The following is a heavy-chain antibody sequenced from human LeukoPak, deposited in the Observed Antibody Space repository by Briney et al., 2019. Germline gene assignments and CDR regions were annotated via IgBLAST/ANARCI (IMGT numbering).Heavy chain of an antibody. CDR3: AREPYGSGTFDY. CDR1: GGSISSYY. J-gene: IGHJ4*02. CDR2: IYYSGST. D-gene: IGHD3-10*01. V-gene: IGHV4-59*01. Sequence: SETLSLTCTVSGGSISSYYWSWIRQPPGKGLEWIGYIYYSGSTNYNPSLKSRVTISVDTSKNQFPLKLSSVTAADTAEYYCAREPYGSGTFDYWGQGTLVTVSS.